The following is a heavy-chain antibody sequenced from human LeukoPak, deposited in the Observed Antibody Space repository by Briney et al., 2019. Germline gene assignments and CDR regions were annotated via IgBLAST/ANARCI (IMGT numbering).Heavy chain of an antibody. CDR1: GFTFSNYS. Sequence: GGFLRLSCAASGFTFSNYSMCWGRPAPGEVLWGVSGINNSGGGTYSSYFMEGRFTISRDNYRKVYLLQINRLKAEDAGLYYCAKTNVYAREYFASWGQGTLVTVSS. J-gene: IGHJ4*02. V-gene: IGHV3-23*01. CDR2: INNSGGGT. CDR3: AKTNVYAREYFAS. D-gene: IGHD5/OR15-5a*01.